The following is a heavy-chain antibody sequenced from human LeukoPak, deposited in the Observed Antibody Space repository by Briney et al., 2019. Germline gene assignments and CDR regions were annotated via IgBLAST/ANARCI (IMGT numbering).Heavy chain of an antibody. J-gene: IGHJ3*02. V-gene: IGHV4-59*01. CDR3: ARDSAFDI. CDR1: GGSISSYY. CDR2: IYYSGST. Sequence: KPSETLSLTCTVSGGSISSYYWSWIRQPPGKGLEWIGYIYYSGSTNYNPSLKSRVTISVDTSKNQFSLKLSSVTAADTAVYYCARDSAFDIWGQGTMVTASS.